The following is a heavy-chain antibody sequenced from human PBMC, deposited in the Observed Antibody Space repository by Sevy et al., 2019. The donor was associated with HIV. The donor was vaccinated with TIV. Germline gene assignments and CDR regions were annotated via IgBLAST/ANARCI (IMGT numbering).Heavy chain of an antibody. V-gene: IGHV3-33*01. CDR2: IFNDGINK. CDR3: ARESGSDWYRDY. J-gene: IGHJ4*02. CDR1: GFIFSRYG. D-gene: IGHD6-19*01. Sequence: GGSLRLSCAASGFIFSRYGMHWVRQAPGKGLEWVAAIFNDGINKYFAGSVKGRFTISRDNSKNTLYLERISLRAEDTAVYYCARESGSDWYRDYWGQGTLVTVSS.